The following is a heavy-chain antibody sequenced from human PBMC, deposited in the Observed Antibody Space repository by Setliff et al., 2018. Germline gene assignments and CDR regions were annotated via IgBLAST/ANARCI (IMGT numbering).Heavy chain of an antibody. V-gene: IGHV4-4*07. D-gene: IGHD2-2*01. CDR2: IYAGEAT. CDR1: GDSISNYY. J-gene: IGHJ4*02. Sequence: SETLSLPCTVSGDSISNYYWIRQTAGKGLEWIGSIYAGEATYYNPSLESRVVISVDSSKKRFSLKVSSVTAADTAVYYCARAIVVVPPNALKVYFDHWGPGVQVTVSS. CDR3: ARAIVVVPPNALKVYFDH.